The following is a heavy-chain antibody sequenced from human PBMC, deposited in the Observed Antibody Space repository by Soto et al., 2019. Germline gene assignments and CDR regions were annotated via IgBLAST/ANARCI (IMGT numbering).Heavy chain of an antibody. CDR1: GFTFSSYG. J-gene: IGHJ6*03. CDR2: ISYHGSNK. D-gene: IGHD6-19*01. Sequence: GGSLRLSCAASGFTFSSYGMHWVRQAPGKGLEWVAVISYHGSNKYYADSVKGRFTISRDNSKNTLYLQMNSLKPEDTAVYYCAKDPAEQWLVSHYYYMDVWGKGTTVTVSS. V-gene: IGHV3-30*18. CDR3: AKDPAEQWLVSHYYYMDV.